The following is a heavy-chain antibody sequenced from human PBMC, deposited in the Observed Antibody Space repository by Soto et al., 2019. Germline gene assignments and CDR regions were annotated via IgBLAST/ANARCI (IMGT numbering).Heavy chain of an antibody. CDR3: TTDDGLVDTAMVP. CDR1: GFTFSNAW. D-gene: IGHD5-18*01. J-gene: IGHJ5*02. V-gene: IGHV3-15*07. CDR2: IKSKTDGGTT. Sequence: GGSLRLSCAASGFTFSNAWMNWVRQAPGKGLEWVGRIKSKTDGGTTDYAAPVKGRFTISRDDSKNTLYLQMNSLKTEDTAVYYCTTDDGLVDTAMVPWGQGTLVTVSS.